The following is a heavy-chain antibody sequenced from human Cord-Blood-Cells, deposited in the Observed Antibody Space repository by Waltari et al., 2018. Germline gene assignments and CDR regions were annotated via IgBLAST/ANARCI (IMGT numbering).Heavy chain of an antibody. D-gene: IGHD2-21*02. CDR3: ARGLRPSHCGGDCYYYYGMDV. CDR2: INHSGGT. Sequence: QVQLQQWGAGLLKPSETMSLTCAVYGGSFSGYYWSWIRQPPGKGLEWIGEINHSGGTNYNPSLKSRVTISVDTSKNQFSLKLSSVTAADTAVYYCARGLRPSHCGGDCYYYYGMDVWGQGTTVTVSS. J-gene: IGHJ6*02. V-gene: IGHV4-34*01. CDR1: GGSFSGYY.